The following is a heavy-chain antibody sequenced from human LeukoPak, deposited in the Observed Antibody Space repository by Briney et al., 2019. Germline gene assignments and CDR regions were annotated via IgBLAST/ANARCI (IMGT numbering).Heavy chain of an antibody. CDR2: INPNSGGT. J-gene: IGHJ3*02. CDR3: ASPGIRAFDAFDI. Sequence: GASVTVSCKSSGYTFTGYYMHWVRQAPGQGLEWMGWINPNSGGTNYAQKFQGRVTMTRDTSISTAYMELSRLRSDDTAVYYCASPGIRAFDAFDIWGQGTMVTVSS. D-gene: IGHD3-10*01. CDR1: GYTFTGYY. V-gene: IGHV1-2*02.